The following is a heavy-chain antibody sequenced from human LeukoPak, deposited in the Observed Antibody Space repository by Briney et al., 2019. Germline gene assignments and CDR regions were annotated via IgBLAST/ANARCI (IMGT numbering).Heavy chain of an antibody. D-gene: IGHD6-13*01. CDR3: ARDVGTTDGMYLYAMDV. CDR1: GYTFTSYG. Sequence: ASVKVSCKASGYTFTSYGTSWVRQAPGQGLEWMGWISAYNGNTNYAQRLQGRVTMTTDTSTSTAYMELRSLRSDDTAVYYCARDVGTTDGMYLYAMDVWGQGTTVTVAS. J-gene: IGHJ6*02. V-gene: IGHV1-18*01. CDR2: ISAYNGNT.